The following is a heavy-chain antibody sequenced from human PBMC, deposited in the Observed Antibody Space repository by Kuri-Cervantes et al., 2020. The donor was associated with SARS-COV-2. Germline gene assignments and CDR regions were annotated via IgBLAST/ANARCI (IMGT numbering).Heavy chain of an antibody. D-gene: IGHD3-3*01. CDR1: GFIFSDYA. CDR2: ISYDGRNT. V-gene: IGHV3-30*04. CDR3: AKDYFSDTSNYFDY. Sequence: GESLKISCEASGFIFSDYAIDWVRQAPGKGLEWVAIISYDGRNTKFADSVKGRLTISRDNSKNTLYLQVISLRAEDTALYYCAKDYFSDTSNYFDYWGQGALVTVSS. J-gene: IGHJ4*02.